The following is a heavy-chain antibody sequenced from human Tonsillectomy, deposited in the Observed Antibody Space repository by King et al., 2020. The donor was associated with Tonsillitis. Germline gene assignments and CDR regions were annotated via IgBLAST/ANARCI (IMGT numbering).Heavy chain of an antibody. Sequence: VQLVESGAEVKKPGESLKISCKGSGYSFTSYWIGWVRQMPGKGLEWMGIIYPGDSDTRYSPSFQGQVTISADKSISTAYLQWSSLKASDTAMYYCARQIAADGTPSGDAFDIWGQGTMVTVSS. CDR2: IYPGDSDT. V-gene: IGHV5-51*01. CDR3: ARQIAADGTPSGDAFDI. CDR1: GYSFTSYW. D-gene: IGHD6-13*01. J-gene: IGHJ3*02.